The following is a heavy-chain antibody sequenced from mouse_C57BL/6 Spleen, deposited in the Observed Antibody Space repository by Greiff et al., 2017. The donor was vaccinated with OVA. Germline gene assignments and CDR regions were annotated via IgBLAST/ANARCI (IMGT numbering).Heavy chain of an antibody. V-gene: IGHV1-64*01. J-gene: IGHJ4*01. CDR2: IHPNSGST. CDR3: ARLGFITTVGDAMDY. CDR1: GYTFTSYW. Sequence: VQLQQPGAELVKPGASVKLSCKASGYTFTSYWMHWVKQRPGQGLEWIGMIHPNSGSTNYNEKFKSKATLTVDKSSSTAYMQLSSLTSEDSAVYYCARLGFITTVGDAMDYWGQGTSVTVSS. D-gene: IGHD1-1*01.